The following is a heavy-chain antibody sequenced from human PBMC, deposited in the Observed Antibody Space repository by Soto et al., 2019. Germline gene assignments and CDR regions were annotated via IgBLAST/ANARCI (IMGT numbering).Heavy chain of an antibody. D-gene: IGHD7-27*01. V-gene: IGHV3-21*06. Sequence: PGRPLRLSCAASGFTFTSSSMNWVRPGPGKALEPLSSISITTNYIYSGDSIKGRFTISTANAQTSPHLEMNSLRAEDTAVYYCARACEDLTSNFAYWGQGTLVTVSS. J-gene: IGHJ4*02. CDR3: ARACEDLTSNFAY. CDR1: GFTFTSSS. CDR2: ISITTNYI.